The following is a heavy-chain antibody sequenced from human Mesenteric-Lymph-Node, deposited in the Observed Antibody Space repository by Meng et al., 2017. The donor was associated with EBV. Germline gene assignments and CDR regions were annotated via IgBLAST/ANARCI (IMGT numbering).Heavy chain of an antibody. J-gene: IGHJ4*02. V-gene: IGHV4-34*01. CDR3: ARGEKGPIDY. CDR2: INHSGST. CDR1: GGSFSGYY. Sequence: VQPQGPGPGTVKPSGTLSLPCAVYGGSFSGYYWSWIRQPPGKGLEWIGEINHSGSTNYNPSLKSRVTISVDTSKNQFSLKLSSVTAADTAVYYCARGEKGPIDYWGQGTLVTVSS.